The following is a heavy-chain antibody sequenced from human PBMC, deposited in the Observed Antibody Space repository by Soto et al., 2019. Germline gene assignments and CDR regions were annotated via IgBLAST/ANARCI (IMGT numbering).Heavy chain of an antibody. CDR3: ARGDIAAETFFYYYGMDL. Sequence: QLVESGGGLVQPGGSLRLSCAASGFTLNNYWMHWVRQAPGMGLVWVSRINGDATSTSYADSVKGRFTISRDNARNTLYLQMNSLRAEDTALYYFARGDIAAETFFYYYGMDLWGQGTTVTGS. J-gene: IGHJ6*02. CDR1: GFTLNNYW. V-gene: IGHV3-74*01. D-gene: IGHD6-13*01. CDR2: INGDATST.